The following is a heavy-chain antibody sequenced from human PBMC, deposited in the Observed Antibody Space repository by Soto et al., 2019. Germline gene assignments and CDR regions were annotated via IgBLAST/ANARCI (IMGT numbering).Heavy chain of an antibody. CDR3: GRGRSGQIVIFY. CDR2: IGPESGAT. J-gene: IGHJ4*02. Sequence: ASVKVSCKASGYTFTGHYIHWVRQAPQQGPEWMGEIGPESGATRYAEKFRGRVTMTMDTSIATVYMELRNLSPDDTAVYYCGRGRSGQIVIFYWGQGTPVTVSS. V-gene: IGHV1-2*02. CDR1: GYTFTGHY. D-gene: IGHD3-3*02.